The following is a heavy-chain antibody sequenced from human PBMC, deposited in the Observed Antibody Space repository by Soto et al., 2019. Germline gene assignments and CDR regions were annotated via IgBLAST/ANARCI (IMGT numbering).Heavy chain of an antibody. V-gene: IGHV1-69*13. CDR2: VIPIFGTA. CDR3: ASPRGTYYYDSSGYPPDGAFDI. Sequence: ASVKVSCKASGGTFSIYAIIWVRQAPGQGLEWMGGVIPIFGTANYAQKFQGRVTITADESTSTAYMELSSLRSEDTAVYYCASPRGTYYYDSSGYPPDGAFDIWGQGTMVTVS. CDR1: GGTFSIYA. D-gene: IGHD3-22*01. J-gene: IGHJ3*02.